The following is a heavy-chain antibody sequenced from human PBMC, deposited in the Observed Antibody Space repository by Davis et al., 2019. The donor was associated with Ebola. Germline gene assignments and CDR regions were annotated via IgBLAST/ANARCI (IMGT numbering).Heavy chain of an antibody. J-gene: IGHJ5*02. Sequence: PGGSLRLSCVASGFTFSSYWMYWVRQVPGKGLVCVSRLNGDGSSTTYADSVKGRFTISRDNAKNSLYLQMNSLRAEDTAVYYCARPRRYNDGWFDPWGQGTLVTVSS. D-gene: IGHD3-22*01. CDR3: ARPRRYNDGWFDP. V-gene: IGHV3-74*01. CDR2: LNGDGSST. CDR1: GFTFSSYW.